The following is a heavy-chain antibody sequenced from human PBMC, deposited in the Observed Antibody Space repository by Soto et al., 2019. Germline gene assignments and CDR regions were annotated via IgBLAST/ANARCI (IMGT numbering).Heavy chain of an antibody. D-gene: IGHD4-17*01. CDR3: ARVLRWSYYYYYGMDV. V-gene: IGHV3-30-3*01. CDR1: GFTFSSYA. Sequence: GGSLRLSCAASGFTFSSYAMHWVRQAPGKGLEWVAVISYDGSNKYYADSVKGRFTISRDNSKNTLYLQMNSLRAEDTAVYYCARVLRWSYYYYYGMDVWGQGTTVTVSS. CDR2: ISYDGSNK. J-gene: IGHJ6*02.